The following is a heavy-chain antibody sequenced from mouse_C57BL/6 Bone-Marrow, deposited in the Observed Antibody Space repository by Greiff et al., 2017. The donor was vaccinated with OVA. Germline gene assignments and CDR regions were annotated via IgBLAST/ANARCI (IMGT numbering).Heavy chain of an antibody. Sequence: EVKLVESEGGLVQPGSSMKLSCTASGFTFSDYYMAWVRQVPEKGLGWVANINYDGSSTYYLDSLKSRFIISRDNAKNILYLQMSSLKSEDTATYYCARALSNHWYFDVWGTGTTVTVSS. D-gene: IGHD2-5*01. J-gene: IGHJ1*03. CDR1: GFTFSDYY. V-gene: IGHV5-16*01. CDR3: ARALSNHWYFDV. CDR2: INYDGSST.